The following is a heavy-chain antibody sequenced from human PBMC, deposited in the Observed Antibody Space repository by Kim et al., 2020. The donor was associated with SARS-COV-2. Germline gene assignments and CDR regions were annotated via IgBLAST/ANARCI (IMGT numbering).Heavy chain of an antibody. J-gene: IGHJ6*02. CDR3: ARLLGSYYYGMDV. CDR2: IYYSGST. V-gene: IGHV4-39*01. Sequence: SETLSLTCTVSGGSISSSSYYWGWIRQPPGKGLEWIGSIYYSGSTYYNPSLKSRVTISVDTSTNQFSLKLSSVTAADTAVYYCARLLGSYYYGMDVWGQGTTVTVSS. CDR1: GGSISSSSYY. D-gene: IGHD7-27*01.